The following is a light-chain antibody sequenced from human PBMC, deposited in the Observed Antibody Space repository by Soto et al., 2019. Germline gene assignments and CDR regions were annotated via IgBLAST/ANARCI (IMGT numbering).Light chain of an antibody. CDR3: ATWDYSLTGEV. J-gene: IGLJ2*01. V-gene: IGLV1-51*01. CDR1: SSNIGNNY. CDR2: GNN. Sequence: QSVLTQPPSVSGAPGQRVTISCSGSSSNIGNNYVSWYQQLPGTAPKLLIYGNNKRPSGIPDRFSGSKSGTSGTLDITGLQTGDEADYYCATWDYSLTGEVFGGGTKVTVL.